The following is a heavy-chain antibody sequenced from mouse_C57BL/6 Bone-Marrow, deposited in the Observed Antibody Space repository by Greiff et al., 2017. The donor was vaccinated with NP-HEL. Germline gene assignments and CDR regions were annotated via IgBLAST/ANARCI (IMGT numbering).Heavy chain of an antibody. CDR1: GYTFTDYE. CDR3: TRYPHYYGSSPAY. Sequence: QVQLKHSGAELVRPGASVTLSCKASGYTFTDYEMHWVKQTPVHGLEWIGAIDPEPGGPAYNQKFKGKAILTADKSSSTAYMELRSLTSEDSAVYYCTRYPHYYGSSPAYWGQGTTLTVSS. J-gene: IGHJ2*01. D-gene: IGHD1-1*01. CDR2: IDPEPGGP. V-gene: IGHV1-15*01.